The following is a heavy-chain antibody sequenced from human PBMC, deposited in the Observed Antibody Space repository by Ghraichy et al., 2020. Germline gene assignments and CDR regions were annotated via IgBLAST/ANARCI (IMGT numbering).Heavy chain of an antibody. V-gene: IGHV3-48*04. CDR3: ARDGCGGRTCYFGY. CDR1: GFTFSSYS. D-gene: IGHD2-21*01. CDR2: IGSGGSSI. J-gene: IGHJ4*02. Sequence: ESLNISCAASGFTFSSYSMNWVRQAPGKGLEWVSYIGSGGSSIYYADSVKGRFTISRDNAKNSLYLHMNSLRAEDTALYYCARDGCGGRTCYFGYWGQGALVTGSS.